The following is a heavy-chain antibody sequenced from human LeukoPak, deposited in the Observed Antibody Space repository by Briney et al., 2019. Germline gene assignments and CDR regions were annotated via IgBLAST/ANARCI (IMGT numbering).Heavy chain of an antibody. V-gene: IGHV3-53*01. J-gene: IGHJ4*02. Sequence: GGSLRLSCAASGFTVSSNYMSWVRQAPGKGLEWVSVIFSGGGTYYADSVKGRFTISRDNFKNTLYLQMNSLRAENTAVYYCARGGLTRIYYFDYWGQGTLVTVSS. D-gene: IGHD3-9*01. CDR1: GFTVSSNY. CDR2: IFSGGGT. CDR3: ARGGLTRIYYFDY.